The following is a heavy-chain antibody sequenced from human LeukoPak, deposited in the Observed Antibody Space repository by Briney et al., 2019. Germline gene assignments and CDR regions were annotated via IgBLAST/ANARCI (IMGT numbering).Heavy chain of an antibody. CDR3: ARASYSYGYYFDY. J-gene: IGHJ4*02. V-gene: IGHV1-2*02. CDR1: GYTFTGYY. Sequence: GASVKVSCKASGYTFTGYYIHWVRQAPGQGLEWVGWINPNSGGAKYAQKFQDRVTMTRDTSISTAYMGLSRLRSDDTAVYYCARASYSYGYYFDYWGQGTLVTVSS. CDR2: INPNSGGA. D-gene: IGHD5-18*01.